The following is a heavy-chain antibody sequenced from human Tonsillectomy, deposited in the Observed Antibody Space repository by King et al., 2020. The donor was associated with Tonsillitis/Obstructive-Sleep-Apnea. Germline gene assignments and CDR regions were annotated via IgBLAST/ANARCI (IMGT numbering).Heavy chain of an antibody. CDR1: GFTFSNSW. Sequence: QLVESGGGLVQPGGSLRLSCAASGFTFSNSWMTWVRQAPGKGLEWVANINQDGSEKYYVDSVKGRFTISRDNAKNSLYLQMNSLRAEDTAVYYCTRGRGSDYWGQGTLVTVSS. CDR2: INQDGSEK. J-gene: IGHJ4*02. V-gene: IGHV3-7*04. CDR3: TRGRGSDY.